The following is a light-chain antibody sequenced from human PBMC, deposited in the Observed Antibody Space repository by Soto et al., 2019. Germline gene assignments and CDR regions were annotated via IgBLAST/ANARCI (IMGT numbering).Light chain of an antibody. CDR1: QSIGNR. V-gene: IGKV1-5*01. Sequence: EIQMTQSPFTLSASIGDRVTLTCRASQSIGNRLAWYQRNPGKHPKALTYDPPYLESGAPSRSRGSGPGTESTLTISSLQSEDFAGYYCQQYNNWPITAGQGTRLEI. J-gene: IGKJ5*01. CDR3: QQYNNWPIT. CDR2: DPP.